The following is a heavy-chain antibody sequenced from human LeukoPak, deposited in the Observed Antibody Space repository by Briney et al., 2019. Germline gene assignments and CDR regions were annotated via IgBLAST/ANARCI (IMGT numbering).Heavy chain of an antibody. CDR3: ATQLELRIFDY. D-gene: IGHD1-7*01. CDR1: GSTFSSYS. CDR2: ISSSSSTI. V-gene: IGHV3-48*01. J-gene: IGHJ4*02. Sequence: GGSLRLSCAASGSTFSSYSMNWVRQAPGKGLEWVSYISSSSSTIYYADSVKGRFTISRDNAKNSLYLQMNSLRAEDTAVYYCATQLELRIFDYWGQGTLVTVSS.